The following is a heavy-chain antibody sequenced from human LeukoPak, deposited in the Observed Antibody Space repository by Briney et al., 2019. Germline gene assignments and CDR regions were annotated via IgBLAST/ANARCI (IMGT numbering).Heavy chain of an antibody. CDR1: GFTFSSYG. V-gene: IGHV3-30*02. CDR3: RYYDSSGYLDY. J-gene: IGHJ4*02. CDR2: IRYDGSDK. D-gene: IGHD3-22*01. Sequence: GGSLRLSCAASGFTFSSYGMHWVRQAPGKGLEWVAFIRYDGSDKYYADSVKGRFILSRDNSRNTLSLEMNSLRAEDTAVYYCRYYDSSGYLDYWGQGTLVTVSS.